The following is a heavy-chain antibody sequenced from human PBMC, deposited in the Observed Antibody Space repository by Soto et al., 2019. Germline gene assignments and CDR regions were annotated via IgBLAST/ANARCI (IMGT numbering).Heavy chain of an antibody. Sequence: ASVKVSCKASGYTFTSYGISWVRQAPGQGLEWMGWISAYNGNTNYAQKLQGRVTMTTDTSTSTAYMELRSLRSDDTAVYYCASGLYYGDYSQYSQHWGQGTLVTVSS. CDR2: ISAYNGNT. D-gene: IGHD4-17*01. CDR1: GYTFTSYG. V-gene: IGHV1-18*01. J-gene: IGHJ1*01. CDR3: ASGLYYGDYSQYSQH.